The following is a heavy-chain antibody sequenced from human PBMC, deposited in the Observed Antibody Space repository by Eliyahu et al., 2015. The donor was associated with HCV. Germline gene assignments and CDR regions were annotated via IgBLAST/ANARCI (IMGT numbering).Heavy chain of an antibody. CDR3: ARVPGYDSYWYDF. CDR1: GDSIXSXTFY. V-gene: IGHV4-61*02. J-gene: IGHJ5*01. D-gene: IGHD3-22*01. CDR2: VYRSGST. Sequence: QVQLQESGPGLVKPSQTLSLTCTVSGDSIXSXTFYWHWIRQPAGKGLEWVGRVYRSGSTHYNPSLKSRVAISVDTSNNQFSLKLTSVTAADTAVYYCARVPGYDSYWYDFWGQGTLVTVSS.